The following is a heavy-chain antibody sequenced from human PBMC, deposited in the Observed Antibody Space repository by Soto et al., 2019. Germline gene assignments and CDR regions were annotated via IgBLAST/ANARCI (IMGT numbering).Heavy chain of an antibody. CDR3: ATYDDYTWFDP. D-gene: IGHD3-16*01. J-gene: IGHJ5*02. V-gene: IGHV4-61*01. Sequence: PSETLSLTCTVSGGSISSGTSYWSWIRQRPGKGLEWIGYIYYSGSTNYNPSLKSRVTISVDTSKNQFSLKLSSVTAADTAVYYCATYDDYTWFDPWGQGTLVTVSS. CDR1: GGSISSGTSY. CDR2: IYYSGST.